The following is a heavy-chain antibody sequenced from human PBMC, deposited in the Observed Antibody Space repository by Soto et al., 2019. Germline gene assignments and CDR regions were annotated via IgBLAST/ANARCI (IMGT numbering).Heavy chain of an antibody. CDR1: GFTFSNYA. J-gene: IGHJ6*02. Sequence: EVHLLESGGGLVQPGGSLRLSCAASGFTFSNYAMSWVRQAPGRGLEWVSSIRGTSGSTYYSDSVKGRFTISRDNSKNTLDLHVNSVIDEYTAVYYCAKMLKDFYYCDGRDVLGQGTTVTVSS. CDR3: AKMLKDFYYCDGRDV. D-gene: IGHD2-8*01. CDR2: IRGTSGST. V-gene: IGHV3-23*01.